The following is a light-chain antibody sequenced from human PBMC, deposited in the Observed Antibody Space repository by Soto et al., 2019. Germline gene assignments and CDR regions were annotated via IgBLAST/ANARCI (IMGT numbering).Light chain of an antibody. CDR2: RND. V-gene: IGLV1-40*01. CDR1: SSNIGAGYY. J-gene: IGLJ1*01. CDR3: QSFDSRLGDYV. Sequence: QSVLTQPPSVSGAPGQRVTISCTGSSSNIGAGYYVHWYQQLPGTVPKLLIYRNDNRPSGVPDRFSGSKSGTSASLAITGLQAEDEADYYCQSFDSRLGDYVFGTGTKLTVL.